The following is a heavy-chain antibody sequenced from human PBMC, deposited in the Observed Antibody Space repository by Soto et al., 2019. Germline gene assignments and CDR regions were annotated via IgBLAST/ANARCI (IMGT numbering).Heavy chain of an antibody. CDR2: TYYRSRFFS. Sequence: SQTLSLTCAISGDSVSSYSAAWNWIRQSPSGGLEWLARTYYRSRFFSDYAESVKSRIIINPDTSKNQFSLQLKSVTPEDTVVYYCVRDRYSSSGWFDPWGQGTPVTVSS. V-gene: IGHV6-1*01. CDR3: VRDRYSSSGWFDP. CDR1: GDSVSSYSAA. D-gene: IGHD3-10*01. J-gene: IGHJ5*02.